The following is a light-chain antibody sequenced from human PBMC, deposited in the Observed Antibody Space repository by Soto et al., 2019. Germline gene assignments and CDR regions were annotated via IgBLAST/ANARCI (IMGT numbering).Light chain of an antibody. CDR1: SSDVGSYNL. V-gene: IGLV2-23*03. J-gene: IGLJ1*01. Sequence: QSALTHPASVSGSPGQSITISCTGTSSDVGSYNLVSWYQQHPGKSPKLMIYEGSKRPSGVSNRFSGSKSGNTASLTISGLQAEDEADYYCCSYAGSSTFFGTGTKVTVL. CDR3: CSYAGSSTF. CDR2: EGS.